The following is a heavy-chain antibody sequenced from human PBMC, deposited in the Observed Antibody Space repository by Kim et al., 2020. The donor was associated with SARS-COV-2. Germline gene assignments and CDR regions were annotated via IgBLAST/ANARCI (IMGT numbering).Heavy chain of an antibody. J-gene: IGHJ4*02. V-gene: IGHV3-53*01. CDR3: ARDPVAYGYSFFDY. CDR2: IFRGGTV. CDR1: GLTVTSNH. D-gene: IGHD5-18*01. Sequence: GGSLRLSCALSGLTVTSNHMTWVRQAPGRGLEWVSVIFRGGTVYYAPSVQGRFTVSRDYYENTLSLEMNNLRAEDTAIFYCARDPVAYGYSFFDYWGQGTLVTVSS.